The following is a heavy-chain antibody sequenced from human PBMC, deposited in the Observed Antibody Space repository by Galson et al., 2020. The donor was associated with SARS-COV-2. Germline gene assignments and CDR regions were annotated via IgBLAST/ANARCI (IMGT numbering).Heavy chain of an antibody. D-gene: IGHD2-8*01. Sequence: GGSLRLSCAASGFSFNNYGMHWIRQAPGKGLEWVAGISYEGSNKYYTDSVKGRFTISRDTSKNTMYLQMNNLRAEDTAVYYCAKRGLIFMLYVRNNYMDVWGKGTTVTVSS. J-gene: IGHJ6*03. V-gene: IGHV3-30*18. CDR1: GFSFNNYG. CDR2: ISYEGSNK. CDR3: AKRGLIFMLYVRNNYMDV.